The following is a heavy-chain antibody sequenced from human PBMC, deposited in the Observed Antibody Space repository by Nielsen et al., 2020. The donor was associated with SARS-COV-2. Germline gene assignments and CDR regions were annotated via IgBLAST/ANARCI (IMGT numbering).Heavy chain of an antibody. J-gene: IGHJ4*02. Sequence: WIRQPPGKGLEWVAVISYDGSNKYYADSVKGRFTISRDNAKNSLYLQMNSLRAEDTTVYYCARGSLADYYDSSGYHGGYWGQGALVTVSS. V-gene: IGHV3-33*05. D-gene: IGHD3-22*01. CDR2: ISYDGSNK. CDR3: ARGSLADYYDSSGYHGGY.